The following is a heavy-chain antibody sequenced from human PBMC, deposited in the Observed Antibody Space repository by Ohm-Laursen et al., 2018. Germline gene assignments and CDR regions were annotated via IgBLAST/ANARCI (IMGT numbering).Heavy chain of an antibody. D-gene: IGHD4-23*01. V-gene: IGHV3-53*01. CDR2: IYSGGSL. CDR3: ASYYGGYDP. Sequence: SLRLSCAASGFTVNNNHTSWVRQAPGKGLEWVSTIYSGGSLYYTDSVKGRFTISRDNSRNTLYLQMNSLRAEDSAVYYCASYYGGYDPWGQGTLVTVSS. J-gene: IGHJ5*02. CDR1: GFTVNNNH.